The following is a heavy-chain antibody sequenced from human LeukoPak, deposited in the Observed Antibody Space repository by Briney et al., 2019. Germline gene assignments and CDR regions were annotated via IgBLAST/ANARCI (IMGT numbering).Heavy chain of an antibody. D-gene: IGHD2-21*01. V-gene: IGHV3-30*18. J-gene: IGHJ6*02. Sequence: GGSLRLSCAASGFTFSGYGMHWVRQAPGKELEWVAVISYDGSNQYYADSVKGRFTISRDNSKNTLSLQMNSLRAEDTAVYYCAKDLVPTLYYGMDVWGQGTTVTVSS. CDR1: GFTFSGYG. CDR3: AKDLVPTLYYGMDV. CDR2: ISYDGSNQ.